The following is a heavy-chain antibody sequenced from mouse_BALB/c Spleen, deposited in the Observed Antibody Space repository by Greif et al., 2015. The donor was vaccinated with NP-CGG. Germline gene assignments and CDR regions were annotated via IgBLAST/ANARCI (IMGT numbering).Heavy chain of an antibody. J-gene: IGHJ2*01. D-gene: IGHD2-2*01. V-gene: IGHV1-80*01. CDR2: IYPGDGDT. Sequence: VQLQQSGAELVGPGSSVKISCKASGYAFSSYWMNWVKQRPGQGLEWIGQIYPGDGDTNYNGKFKGKATLTADKSSSTAYMQLSSLTSEDSAVYFCARSGGYDYFDYWGQGTTLTVSS. CDR3: ARSGGYDYFDY. CDR1: GYAFSSYW.